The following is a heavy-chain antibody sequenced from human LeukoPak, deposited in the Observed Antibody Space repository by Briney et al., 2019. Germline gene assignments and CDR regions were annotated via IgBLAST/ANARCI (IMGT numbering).Heavy chain of an antibody. V-gene: IGHV3-64D*06. J-gene: IGHJ4*02. CDR2: IFGNGIRT. D-gene: IGHD1-26*01. Sequence: GGALRLSCSASGFSFSAFSMHWVRHAPGKGLKFVSTIFGNGIRTSYADSVKGRFTISRDNSKNTLYLQMSSLRPEDTAVYFCVKDSGTYSFDFWGQGTLVTVSS. CDR1: GFSFSAFS. CDR3: VKDSGTYSFDF.